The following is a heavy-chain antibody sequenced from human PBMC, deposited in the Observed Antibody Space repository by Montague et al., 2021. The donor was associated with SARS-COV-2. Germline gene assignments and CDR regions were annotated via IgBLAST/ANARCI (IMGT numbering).Heavy chain of an antibody. CDR2: IYNSGST. V-gene: IGHV4-59*01. J-gene: IGHJ3*02. CDR3: ARVGQGSSWYEVAFDI. D-gene: IGHD6-13*01. CDR1: GGSISRYS. Sequence: SETLSLTCTVSGGSISRYSWTWIRQPPGKGLEWIGYIYNSGSTNYNPSXXSRVTISVDTSKNQFSLKLSSVAAADTAVYYCARVGQGSSWYEVAFDIWGQGTMVTVSS.